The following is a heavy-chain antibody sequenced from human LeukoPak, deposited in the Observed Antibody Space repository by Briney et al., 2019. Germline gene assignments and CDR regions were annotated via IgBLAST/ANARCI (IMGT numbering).Heavy chain of an antibody. D-gene: IGHD3-22*01. V-gene: IGHV3-30*03. J-gene: IGHJ4*02. CDR1: GFTFSNYW. Sequence: GGSLRLSCAASGFTFSNYWMHWVRQAPGKGLEWVAVISYDGSNKYYADSVKGRFTISRDNSKNTLYLQMNSLRAEDTAVYYCASPRVYGSGYYEIDYWGQGTLVTVSS. CDR3: ASPRVYGSGYYEIDY. CDR2: ISYDGSNK.